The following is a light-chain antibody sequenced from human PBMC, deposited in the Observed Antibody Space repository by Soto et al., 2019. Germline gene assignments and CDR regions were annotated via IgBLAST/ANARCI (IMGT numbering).Light chain of an antibody. CDR3: QSYGRTVFT. J-gene: IGKJ3*01. CDR1: PTISNTY. CDR2: GAS. V-gene: IGKV3-20*01. Sequence: EIVLTQSPGTLSLSPGEGATLACRASPTISNTYLAWYQQKPGQAPRLLIYGASSMATGIPDRFSGSGSGTDFTLTISGLEPEDFAVYYCQSYGRTVFTFGPGTKVDIK.